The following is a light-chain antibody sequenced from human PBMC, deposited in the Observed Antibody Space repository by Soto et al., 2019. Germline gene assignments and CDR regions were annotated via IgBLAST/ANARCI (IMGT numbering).Light chain of an antibody. Sequence: DIVLTQSPATLSVPPGERATLSCRSSQSVSSKLAWYQHKPGQAPRLLIYDTSTRAAGIPARFTGSGSGTDFTLTISSLQSEDFAVYYCQQYNTWRSISCGQGTRLEI. CDR3: QQYNTWRSIS. CDR2: DTS. CDR1: QSVSSK. V-gene: IGKV3-15*01. J-gene: IGKJ5*01.